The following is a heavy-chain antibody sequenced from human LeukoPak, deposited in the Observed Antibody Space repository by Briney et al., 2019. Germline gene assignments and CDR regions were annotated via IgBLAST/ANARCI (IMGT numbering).Heavy chain of an antibody. CDR1: GFTFSSYA. CDR3: AKDLKTMVRGVIYAFDI. J-gene: IGHJ3*02. Sequence: GGSLRLSCAASGFTFSSYAMSWVRQAPGKGLEWVSAISGSGGSTYYADSVKGRFTISRDNSKNTLYLQMNSLRAEDTAVHYCAKDLKTMVRGVIYAFDIWGQGTMVTVSS. D-gene: IGHD3-10*01. V-gene: IGHV3-23*01. CDR2: ISGSGGST.